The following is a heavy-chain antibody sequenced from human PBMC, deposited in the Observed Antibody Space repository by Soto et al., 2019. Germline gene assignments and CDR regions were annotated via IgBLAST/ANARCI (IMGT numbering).Heavy chain of an antibody. V-gene: IGHV1-18*01. CDR2: ISAYNGNT. CDR3: AREGDRYCLSTSCYAYYYGMDV. J-gene: IGHJ6*02. CDR1: GYTFTSYG. D-gene: IGHD2-2*01. Sequence: QVQLVQSGAEVKKPGASVKVSCKASGYTFTSYGISWVRQAPGQGLEWMGWISAYNGNTNYAQKLQGRVTMTTDTSTSKAYMELRSLRSDDTAVYYCAREGDRYCLSTSCYAYYYGMDVWGQGTTVTVSS.